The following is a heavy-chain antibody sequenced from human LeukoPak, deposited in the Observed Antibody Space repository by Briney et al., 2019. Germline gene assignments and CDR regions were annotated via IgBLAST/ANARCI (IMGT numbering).Heavy chain of an antibody. CDR1: GGSISGGY. D-gene: IGHD4-11*01. J-gene: IGHJ4*02. V-gene: IGHV4-4*09. CDR3: AKSYFDYSTYYSYYFNL. CDR2: VYTSGST. Sequence: AETLSLTCTVSGGSISGGYWSWIRQPPGRGLEWIGYVYTSGSTNYNPSLKSRVTISVDTSKSQFALKLSSVTAADTAVYYCAKSYFDYSTYYSYYFNLWGQGALVTVSS.